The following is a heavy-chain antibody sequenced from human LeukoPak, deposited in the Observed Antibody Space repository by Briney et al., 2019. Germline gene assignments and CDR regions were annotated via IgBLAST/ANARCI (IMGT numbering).Heavy chain of an antibody. CDR1: GFTFDDYC. CDR2: LNWYGGST. D-gene: IGHD2-21*02. Sequence: GGSLRLSCAVSGFTFDDYCVSWVRHAPGKGFECVSGLNWYGGSTGYADFVKGRFTIPRDNAKKSVYVKMHSVRDGGAGLFYCARYYRGGDCYPFDYGGQGTLVTVSS. CDR3: ARYYRGGDCYPFDY. J-gene: IGHJ4*02. V-gene: IGHV3-20*04.